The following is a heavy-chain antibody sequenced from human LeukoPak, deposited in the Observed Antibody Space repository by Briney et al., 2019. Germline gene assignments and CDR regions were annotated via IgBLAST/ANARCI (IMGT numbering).Heavy chain of an antibody. CDR3: ARQGPSSAGILWDY. CDR1: GDSVRNGNYY. CDR2: VYYSGTS. J-gene: IGHJ4*02. V-gene: IGHV4-39*01. Sequence: SETLSLTCTVSGDSVRNGNYYWGWVRQPPEKGLEWIGTVYYSGTSYYGPSPQSRTTMSVDTLTNQFSLNLKSVTVADTAVYYCARQGPSSAGILWDYWGQGILVTVSS. D-gene: IGHD3-9*01.